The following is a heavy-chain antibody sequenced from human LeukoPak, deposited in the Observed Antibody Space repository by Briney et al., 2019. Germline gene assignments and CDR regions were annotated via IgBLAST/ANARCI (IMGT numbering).Heavy chain of an antibody. V-gene: IGHV3-30*03. D-gene: IGHD1-1*01. CDR1: GFTFSSYW. Sequence: PGGSLRLSCAASGFTFSSYWMSWVRQAPGKGLEWVAVISYDGSNKYYADSVKGRFTISRDNSKNTLYLQMNSLRAEDAAVYYCARDRKGSGTTGHYYYYGMDVWGQGTTVTVSS. CDR3: ARDRKGSGTTGHYYYYGMDV. CDR2: ISYDGSNK. J-gene: IGHJ6*02.